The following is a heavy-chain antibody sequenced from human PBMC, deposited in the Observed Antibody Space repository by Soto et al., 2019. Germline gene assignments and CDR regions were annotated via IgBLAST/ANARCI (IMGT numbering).Heavy chain of an antibody. J-gene: IGHJ4*02. V-gene: IGHV3-23*01. Sequence: PGGSLRLSCAASGFTFSSYAMSWVRQAPGKGLEWVSAISGSGGSTYYADSVKGRFTISRDNSKNTLYLQMNSLRAEDTAVYYCAKGRYCSGGSCYPRGYYDSSGYYYFDYWGQGTLVTVSS. CDR3: AKGRYCSGGSCYPRGYYDSSGYYYFDY. CDR1: GFTFSSYA. CDR2: ISGSGGST. D-gene: IGHD2-15*01.